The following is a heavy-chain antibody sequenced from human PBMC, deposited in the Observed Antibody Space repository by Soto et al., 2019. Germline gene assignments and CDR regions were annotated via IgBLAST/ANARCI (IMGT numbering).Heavy chain of an antibody. D-gene: IGHD3-10*01. CDR3: ARASNYYGRGLSWFDS. CDR1: GGSFNSHA. J-gene: IGHJ5*01. V-gene: IGHV1-69*11. CDR2: IVPVLGTP. Sequence: QVQLLQSGSEVKKPGSSVKVSCKASGGSFNSHAYSWVRRAPGQGLEWMGKIVPVLGTPNSAPKFQARLTISADEPTSTVHMEVSRMTSDDTAVYYCARASNYYGRGLSWFDSWGQGTMVTVSS.